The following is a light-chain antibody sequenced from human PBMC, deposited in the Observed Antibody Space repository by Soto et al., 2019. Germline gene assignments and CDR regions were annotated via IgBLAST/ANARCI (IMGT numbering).Light chain of an antibody. CDR3: AAWDDSLKAVV. Sequence: QSVLTQPPSASGTPGQRVTIFCSGSSSNIGSNSVNWYQQLPGTAPKLLIYYNYQRPSGVPDRFSGSKSGTSASLAISGLQSEDEADYYCAAWDDSLKAVVFGGGTKVTVL. CDR2: YNY. V-gene: IGLV1-44*01. J-gene: IGLJ3*02. CDR1: SSNIGSNS.